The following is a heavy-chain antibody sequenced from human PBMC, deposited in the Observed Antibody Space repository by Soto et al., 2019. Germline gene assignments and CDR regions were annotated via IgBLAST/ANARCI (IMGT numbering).Heavy chain of an antibody. CDR2: IKSKTDGGTT. CDR1: AFTFSNAT. J-gene: IGHJ4*02. CDR3: TTGPAGYDFWIAYSDFDY. V-gene: IGHV3-15*07. Sequence: PEGSLRLPCAASAFTFSNATMKRFRQAPGKGREWVGRIKSKTDGGTTDCAAAVKGRFTISRDDSKNTLYLQMNSLKTEATAVYYCTTGPAGYDFWIAYSDFDYWGQGP. D-gene: IGHD3-3*01.